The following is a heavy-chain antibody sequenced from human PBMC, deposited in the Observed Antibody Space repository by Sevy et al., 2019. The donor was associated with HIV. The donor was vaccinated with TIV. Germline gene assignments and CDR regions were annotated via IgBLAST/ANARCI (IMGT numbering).Heavy chain of an antibody. CDR3: AREGCTKPHDY. V-gene: IGHV3-23*01. Sequence: RGCLRLSCAASGFTFSKYSMSWVRQPPGKGLEWVSTLSFGCGEINYADSVKGRFTLSRDNSKSSVYLQMNNLRPEDTAVYYCAREGCTKPHDYWGQGTLVTVSS. D-gene: IGHD2-8*01. CDR2: LSFGCGEI. J-gene: IGHJ4*02. CDR1: GFTFSKYS.